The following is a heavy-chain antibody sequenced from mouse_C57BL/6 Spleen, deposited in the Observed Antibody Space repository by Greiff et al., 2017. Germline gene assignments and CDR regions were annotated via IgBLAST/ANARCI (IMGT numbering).Heavy chain of an antibody. V-gene: IGHV5-12*01. CDR1: GFTFSDYY. Sequence: EVKLVESGGGLVQPGGSLKLSCAASGFTFSDYYMYWVRQTPEKRLEWVAYISNGGGSTYYPDTVKGRFTISRDNAKNTLYLQMSRLKSEDTAMYYCARGGYYYGSSYEYYYAMDYWGQGTSVTVSS. J-gene: IGHJ4*01. CDR3: ARGGYYYGSSYEYYYAMDY. D-gene: IGHD1-1*01. CDR2: ISNGGGST.